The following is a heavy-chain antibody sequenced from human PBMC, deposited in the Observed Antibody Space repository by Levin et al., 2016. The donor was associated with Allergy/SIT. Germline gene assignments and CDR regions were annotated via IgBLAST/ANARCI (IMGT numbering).Heavy chain of an antibody. CDR3: ARAGGSGRRVDY. CDR2: INPSGGST. D-gene: IGHD6-19*01. J-gene: IGHJ4*02. V-gene: IGHV1-46*03. Sequence: WVRQAPGQGLDWMGIINPSGGSTSYAQKFQGRITMTRDTSTSTVYMELSSLRSEDTAVYYCARAGGSGRRVDYWGQGTRVTVSS.